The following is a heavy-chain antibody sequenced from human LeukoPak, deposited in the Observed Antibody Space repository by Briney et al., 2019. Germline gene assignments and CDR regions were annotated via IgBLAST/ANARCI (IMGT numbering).Heavy chain of an antibody. V-gene: IGHV4-59*01. J-gene: IGHJ3*02. CDR3: ARGATYYDYVWGSYRQAAGAFDI. CDR2: IYYSGST. Sequence: PSETLSPTCTVSGGSISSYYWSWIRQPPGKGLEWIGYIYYSGSTNYNPSLKSRVTISVDTSKNQFSLKLSSVTAADTAVYYCARGATYYDYVWGSYRQAAGAFDIWGQGTMVTVSS. CDR1: GGSISSYY. D-gene: IGHD3-16*02.